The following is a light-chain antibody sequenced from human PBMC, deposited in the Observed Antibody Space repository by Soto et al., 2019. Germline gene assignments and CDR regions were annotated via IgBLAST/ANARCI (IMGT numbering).Light chain of an antibody. CDR3: QQYDHWPPWT. CDR2: GAS. J-gene: IGKJ1*01. Sequence: EVVMTQSPATLSVSPGERATLSCRASQSISSNLAWYQQKPGQAPRLLIYGASTGASGISARFSGSGSGTDFTLTISSLQSEDFAVYYWQQYDHWPPWTLGQGTKVEIK. V-gene: IGKV3-15*01. CDR1: QSISSN.